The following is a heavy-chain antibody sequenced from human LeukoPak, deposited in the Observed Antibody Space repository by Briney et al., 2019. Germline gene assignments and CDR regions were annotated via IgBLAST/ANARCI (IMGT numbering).Heavy chain of an antibody. V-gene: IGHV7-4-1*02. Sequence: ASVKVSCKASGYTFTSYAMNWVRQAPGQGLEWMGWINTNTGNPTYAQGFTGRFVFSLDTSVSTAYLQTSSLKAEDTAVYYCARRIAAADSYGMDVWGQGTTVTVSS. D-gene: IGHD6-13*01. CDR2: INTNTGNP. CDR3: ARRIAAADSYGMDV. J-gene: IGHJ6*02. CDR1: GYTFTSYA.